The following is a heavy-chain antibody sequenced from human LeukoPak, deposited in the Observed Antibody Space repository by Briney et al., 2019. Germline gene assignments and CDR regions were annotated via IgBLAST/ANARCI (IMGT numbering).Heavy chain of an antibody. D-gene: IGHD3-3*01. CDR2: IYYSGST. CDR3: ARDRADFWSGRTFDY. Sequence: PSETLSLTCTVSVGYISSYYWSWIRLPPGKLLVCIWYIYYSGSTNYNPSLKSRVTISVDTSKNQFSLKLSSVTAADTAVYYCARDRADFWSGRTFDYWGQGTLVTVSS. CDR1: VGYISSYY. V-gene: IGHV4-59*01. J-gene: IGHJ4*02.